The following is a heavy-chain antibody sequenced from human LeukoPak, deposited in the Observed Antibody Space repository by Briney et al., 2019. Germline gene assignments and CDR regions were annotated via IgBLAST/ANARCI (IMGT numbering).Heavy chain of an antibody. D-gene: IGHD3-10*01. CDR2: IYHSGST. J-gene: IGHJ4*02. CDR3: ARAVGGDGSGSL. CDR1: GYSISSGYY. V-gene: IGHV4-38-2*02. Sequence: SETLSLTCTVSGYSISSGYYWGWIRQPPGKGLEWIGSIYHSGSTSYNPSLKNRVTISVDTSKNQFSLKLSSVPAADTDVYYGARAVGGDGSGSLWGPGTLVTVSS.